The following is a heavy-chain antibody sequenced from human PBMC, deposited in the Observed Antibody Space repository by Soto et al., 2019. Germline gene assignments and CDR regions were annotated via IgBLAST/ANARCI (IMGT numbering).Heavy chain of an antibody. D-gene: IGHD6-13*01. CDR2: IIPIFGTA. V-gene: IGHV1-69*13. CDR1: GGTFSSYA. CDR3: ARDVAAAGIGFVPHKLPETQKSWFDP. J-gene: IGHJ5*02. Sequence: SVKVSCKASGGTFSSYAISWVRQAPGQGLEWMGGIIPIFGTANYAQKFQGRVTITADESTSTAYMELSSLRSEDTAVYYCARDVAAAGIGFVPHKLPETQKSWFDPWGQGTLVTVS.